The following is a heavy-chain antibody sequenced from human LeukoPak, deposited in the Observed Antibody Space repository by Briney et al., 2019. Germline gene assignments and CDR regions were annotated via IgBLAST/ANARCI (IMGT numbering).Heavy chain of an antibody. J-gene: IGHJ4*02. CDR1: GASITAYY. D-gene: IGHD3-22*01. CDR2: IYYSGST. CDR3: ARWLVSGYSDY. Sequence: SETLSLTCTVSGASITAYYWSWIRQPPGKGLEWIGYIYYSGSTTYNPSLKSRVTLSVGSYKKQFSLKLRSVTAADTAVYYCARWLVSGYSDYWGQGTLVTVSS. V-gene: IGHV4-59*01.